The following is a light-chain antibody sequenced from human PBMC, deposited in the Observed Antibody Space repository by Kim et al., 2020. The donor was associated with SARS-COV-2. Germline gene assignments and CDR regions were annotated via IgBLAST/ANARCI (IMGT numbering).Light chain of an antibody. CDR1: QSISNW. Sequence: ESIGDRVTITCRDSQSISNWLAWYQQKPGKAPKLLIYTASTVENGVPSRFSGSGSGTEFTLTISSLQPDDFATYYCQQYNSYSWTFGQGTKVDIK. CDR3: QQYNSYSWT. J-gene: IGKJ1*01. CDR2: TAS. V-gene: IGKV1-5*03.